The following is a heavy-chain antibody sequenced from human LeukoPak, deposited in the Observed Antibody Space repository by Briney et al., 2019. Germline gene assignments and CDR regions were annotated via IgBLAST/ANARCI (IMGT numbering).Heavy chain of an antibody. CDR3: ARHGYYERYFQH. D-gene: IGHD5-18*01. V-gene: IGHV4-59*08. J-gene: IGHJ1*01. CDR2: LFNSGGT. CDR1: GASISSYH. Sequence: SETLSLTCTVSGASISSYHWSWIRQPPGKGLEWIGDLFNSGGTSYNASLKSRVTVSVDTSKKQVSLKVTSVTAADTAVYYCARHGYYERYFQHWGQGTLVTVSS.